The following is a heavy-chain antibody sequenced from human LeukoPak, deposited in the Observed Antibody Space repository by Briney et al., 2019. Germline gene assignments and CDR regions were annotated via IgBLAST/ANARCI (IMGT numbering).Heavy chain of an antibody. CDR2: INPNSGGT. CDR3: ARDAPIAFPGSTSDYFDF. CDR1: GYTFTEYY. Sequence: ASVKVSCKTSGYTFTEYYMHWVRQAPGQGPQWMGWINPNSGGTNYAQKFQGRVTMTRDTSISTVYMELSSLTSGDAAIYYCARDAPIAFPGSTSDYFDFWGQGTLVTVSS. D-gene: IGHD2-2*01. J-gene: IGHJ4*02. V-gene: IGHV1-2*02.